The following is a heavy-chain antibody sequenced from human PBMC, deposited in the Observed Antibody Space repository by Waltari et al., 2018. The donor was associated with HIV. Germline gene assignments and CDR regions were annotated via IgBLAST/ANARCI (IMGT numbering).Heavy chain of an antibody. CDR3: ARDGYSGSYFFDY. CDR1: GFTFSSYA. V-gene: IGHV3-30-3*01. J-gene: IGHJ4*02. CDR2: ISYDGSNK. D-gene: IGHD1-26*01. Sequence: QVQLVESGGGVVQPGRSLRLSCAASGFTFSSYALPWVRPAPGKGLEWVAVISYDGSNKYYADSVKGRFTISRDNSKNTLYLQMNSLRAEDTAVYYCARDGYSGSYFFDYWGQGTLVTVSS.